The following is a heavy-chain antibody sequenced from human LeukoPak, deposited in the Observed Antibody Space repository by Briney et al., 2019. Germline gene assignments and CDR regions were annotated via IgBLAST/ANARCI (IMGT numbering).Heavy chain of an antibody. D-gene: IGHD3-22*01. CDR2: IYYSGST. Sequence: SETLSLTCTVSGGSISSYYWSGIRQPPGKGLEWIGYIYYSGSTNYNPSLKSRVTISVDTSKNQFSLKLSSVTAADTAVYYCASRMEYYYDSSGYGYWGQGTLVTVSS. J-gene: IGHJ4*02. V-gene: IGHV4-59*01. CDR3: ASRMEYYYDSSGYGY. CDR1: GGSISSYY.